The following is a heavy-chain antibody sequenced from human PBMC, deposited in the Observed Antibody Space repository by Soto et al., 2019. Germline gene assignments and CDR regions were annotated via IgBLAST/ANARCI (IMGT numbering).Heavy chain of an antibody. CDR2: ISYDGSNK. CDR3: ARADSTYYYDSSGYYYGY. Sequence: GGSLRLSCAASGFTFSSYAMHWVRQAPGKGLEWVAVISYDGSNKYYADSVKGRFTISRDNSKNTLYLQMNSLRAEDTAVYYCARADSTYYYDSSGYYYGYWGQGTLVTVSS. V-gene: IGHV3-30-3*01. J-gene: IGHJ4*02. D-gene: IGHD3-22*01. CDR1: GFTFSSYA.